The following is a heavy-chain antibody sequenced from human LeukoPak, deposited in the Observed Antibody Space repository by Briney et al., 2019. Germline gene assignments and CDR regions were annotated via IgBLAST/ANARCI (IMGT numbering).Heavy chain of an antibody. CDR1: GFTFSSYS. CDR2: ISSSSSYI. CDR3: ARVIAAAGIDY. V-gene: IGHV3-21*01. Sequence: GGSLRLSCAASGFTFSSYSMNWVRQAPGKGLEWVSSISSSSSYIYYADSVKGRFTISRDNAKNSLYLQMNSLRAEDTAVYYCARVIAAAGIDYWGQGTLVTVSS. J-gene: IGHJ4*02. D-gene: IGHD6-13*01.